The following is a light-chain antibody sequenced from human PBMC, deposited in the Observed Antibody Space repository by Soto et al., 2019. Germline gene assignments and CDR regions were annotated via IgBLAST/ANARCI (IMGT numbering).Light chain of an antibody. CDR2: TAG. Sequence: QSVLTQPLSASASPGQRVTVSCSGGSSNIGSNTVAWYQHLPGTAPPRLIFTAGQRPSGVPGRFSGSKSGTSASLAITGLQAEDEADYYCQSYDSSLSGSGIFGGGTQLTVL. CDR3: QSYDSSLSGSGI. V-gene: IGLV1-44*01. CDR1: SSNIGSNT. J-gene: IGLJ2*01.